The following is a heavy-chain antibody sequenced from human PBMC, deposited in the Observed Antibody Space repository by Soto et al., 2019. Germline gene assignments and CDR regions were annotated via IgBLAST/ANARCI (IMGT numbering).Heavy chain of an antibody. CDR3: ARAVTWGLDV. V-gene: IGHV3-48*02. CDR1: GFTFSLYS. CDR2: ISRSSTGI. J-gene: IGHJ6*02. D-gene: IGHD3-10*01. Sequence: EVQLVESGGGLVQPGGSLRLSCAASGFTFSLYSMSWVRQAPGKGLEWVSYISRSSTGIHYADSVKGRFTISRDDATSSMHLQMNSLRDGDTGVYYCARAVTWGLDVWGQGTTVSISS.